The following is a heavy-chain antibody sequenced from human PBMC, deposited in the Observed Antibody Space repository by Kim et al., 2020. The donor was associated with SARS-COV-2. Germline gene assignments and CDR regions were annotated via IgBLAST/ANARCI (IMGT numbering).Heavy chain of an antibody. Sequence: SETLSLTCAVSGGSISSGGYSWSWIRQPPGKGLEWIGYIYHSGSTYYNPSLKSRVTISVDRSKNQFSLKLSSVIAADTAVYYCARVITIFGVANGRYNWFDPWGQGTLVTVSS. CDR1: GGSISSGGYS. CDR3: ARVITIFGVANGRYNWFDP. V-gene: IGHV4-30-2*01. D-gene: IGHD3-3*01. CDR2: IYHSGST. J-gene: IGHJ5*02.